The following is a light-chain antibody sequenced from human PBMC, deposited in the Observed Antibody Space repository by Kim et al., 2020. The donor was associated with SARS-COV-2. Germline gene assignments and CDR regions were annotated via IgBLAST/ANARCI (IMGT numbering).Light chain of an antibody. V-gene: IGKV3-15*01. CDR1: QSVSNA. CDR3: QQFHNWPPIT. Sequence: SPGDRATLSCRASQSVSNALAWYQQKPGQPPRLLMYRASTRATGVPARFSGSGSGTEFTLTISGLQSEDFAVYYCQQFHNWPPITFGQGTRLVIK. CDR2: RAS. J-gene: IGKJ5*01.